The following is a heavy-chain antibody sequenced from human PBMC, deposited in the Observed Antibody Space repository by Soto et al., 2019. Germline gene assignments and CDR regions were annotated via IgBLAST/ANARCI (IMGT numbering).Heavy chain of an antibody. CDR3: AGDIVVVPGDDWFDP. CDR2: ISSSSSYI. J-gene: IGHJ5*02. D-gene: IGHD2-2*01. V-gene: IGHV3-21*01. CDR1: GFTFSSYS. Sequence: SGGSLRLSCAASGFTFSSYSMNWVRQAPGKGLEWVSSISSSSSYIYYADSVKGRFTISRDNAKNSLYLQMNSLRAEDTAVYYCAGDIVVVPGDDWFDPWGQGTLVTVSS.